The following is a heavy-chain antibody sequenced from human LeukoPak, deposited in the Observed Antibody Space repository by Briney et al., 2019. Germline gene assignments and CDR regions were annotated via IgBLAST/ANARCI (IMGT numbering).Heavy chain of an antibody. CDR1: GYTFTTYY. CDR3: ARARTDYNILTGYYTGPFDF. V-gene: IGHV1-18*01. CDR2: ISGYNGNT. J-gene: IGHJ4*02. D-gene: IGHD3-9*01. Sequence: ASVKVSCKTSGYTFTTYYITWVRQAPGQGLEWMGWISGYNGNTNYAQNLQGRVTMTTDTSTSTAYLELRSLRSDDTAVYYCARARTDYNILTGYYTGPFDFWGQGTLVTVSS.